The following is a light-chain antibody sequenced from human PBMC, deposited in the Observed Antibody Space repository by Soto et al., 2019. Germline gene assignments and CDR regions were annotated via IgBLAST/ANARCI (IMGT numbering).Light chain of an antibody. CDR3: LQDSNMYT. J-gene: IGKJ2*01. CDR2: WAS. CDR1: QNVLYSSNNKNY. Sequence: DIVLTQSPDSLAVSLGERATINCRSSQNVLYSSNNKNYLAWYQQKPGQPPKLLFYWASTRESGVPDRFSGSGCGTDFTLTISSLQAEDVAVYYGLQDSNMYTFGQGTKLEIK. V-gene: IGKV4-1*01.